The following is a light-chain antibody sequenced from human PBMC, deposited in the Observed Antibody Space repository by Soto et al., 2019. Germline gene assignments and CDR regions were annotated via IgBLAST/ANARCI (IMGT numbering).Light chain of an antibody. J-gene: IGKJ2*01. CDR3: QQYGSSPPYT. CDR2: GSS. CDR1: QSVSNNY. V-gene: IGKV3-20*01. Sequence: EVVLTQSPGTLSLSPGERATLSCRASQSVSNNYFAWYQQKPGQSPKLLIFGSSDRATGIPDRFSGSGSGTDFTLPIIRLEPEDFAVYFCQQYGSSPPYTFGQGTKLEIK.